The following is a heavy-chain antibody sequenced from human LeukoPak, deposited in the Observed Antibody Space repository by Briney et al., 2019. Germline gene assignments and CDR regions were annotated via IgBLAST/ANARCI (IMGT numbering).Heavy chain of an antibody. V-gene: IGHV1-18*01. CDR3: ARDYYAWGFDP. D-gene: IGHD3-16*01. CDR1: GYTFTSYG. CDR2: ISAYNGNT. Sequence: HRASVKVSCKASGYTFTSYGISWVQQAPGQGLEWMGWISAYNGNTNYAQKLQGRVTMTTDTSTSTAYMELRSLRSDDTAVYYCARDYYAWGFDPWGQGTLVTVSS. J-gene: IGHJ5*02.